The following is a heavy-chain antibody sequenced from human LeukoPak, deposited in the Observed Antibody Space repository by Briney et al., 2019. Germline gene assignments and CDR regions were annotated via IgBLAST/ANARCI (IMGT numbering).Heavy chain of an antibody. CDR2: IWYDGSNK. Sequence: GGSLRLSCAASGLTFSSYGMHWVRQAPGKGLEWVAVIWYDGSNKYYADSVKGRFTISRDNAKNSLYLQMNSLRAEDTALYYCARYSSSWYQFDYWGQGTLVTVSS. D-gene: IGHD6-13*01. J-gene: IGHJ4*02. CDR1: GLTFSSYG. V-gene: IGHV3-33*03. CDR3: ARYSSSWYQFDY.